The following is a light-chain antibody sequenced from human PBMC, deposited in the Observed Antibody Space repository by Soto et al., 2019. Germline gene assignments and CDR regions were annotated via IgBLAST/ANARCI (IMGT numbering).Light chain of an antibody. V-gene: IGLV2-14*01. CDR2: DVS. Sequence: QSVLTQPASVSGSPGQSITISCTGTSSDVGAYNSVAWYQHNPGEAPKLMIYDVSNRPSGVSSRFSGSKSANTASLSISGLQADDEADYYCSSYTSSSTLVFGTGTKVTVL. CDR1: SSDVGAYNS. CDR3: SSYTSSSTLV. J-gene: IGLJ1*01.